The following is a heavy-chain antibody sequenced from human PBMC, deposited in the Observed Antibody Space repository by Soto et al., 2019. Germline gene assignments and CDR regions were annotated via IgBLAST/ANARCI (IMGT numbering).Heavy chain of an antibody. Sequence: SVKVSCKASGFTFTSSAVQWVRQARGQRLEWIGWIVVGSGNTNYAQKFQERVTITRDMSTSTAYMGLSSLRSEDTAVYYCAPDSGSPSGVDYYYGMDVWGQGTTVTVSS. CDR1: GFTFTSSA. V-gene: IGHV1-58*01. CDR3: APDSGSPSGVDYYYGMDV. CDR2: IVVGSGNT. D-gene: IGHD1-26*01. J-gene: IGHJ6*02.